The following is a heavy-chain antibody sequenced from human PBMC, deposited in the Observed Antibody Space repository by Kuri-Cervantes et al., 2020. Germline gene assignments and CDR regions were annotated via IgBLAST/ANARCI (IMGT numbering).Heavy chain of an antibody. Sequence: GESLKISCAASGFTFSSYGMHWVRQAPGKGLEWVAVIWYDGSNKYYADSVKGRFTISRDNSKNTLYLQMNSLRAEDTAVYYCARNLAARPILGYWGQGTLVNVSS. CDR3: ARNLAARPILGY. J-gene: IGHJ4*02. CDR1: GFTFSSYG. D-gene: IGHD6-6*01. V-gene: IGHV3-33*01. CDR2: IWYDGSNK.